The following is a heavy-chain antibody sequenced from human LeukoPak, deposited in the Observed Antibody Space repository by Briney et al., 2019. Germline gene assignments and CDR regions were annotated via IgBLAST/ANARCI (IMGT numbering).Heavy chain of an antibody. D-gene: IGHD3-22*01. J-gene: IGHJ5*02. CDR2: IYYSGST. CDR1: GGSISSSSYY. CDR3: ARHPTGYYYWFDP. V-gene: IGHV4-39*01. Sequence: PSETLSLTCTVSGGSISSSSYYWGWIRQPPGKGLEWIGSIYYSGSTYYNPSLKSRVTISVDTSKNQFSLKLSSVTAADTAVYYYARHPTGYYYWFDPWGQGTLVTVSS.